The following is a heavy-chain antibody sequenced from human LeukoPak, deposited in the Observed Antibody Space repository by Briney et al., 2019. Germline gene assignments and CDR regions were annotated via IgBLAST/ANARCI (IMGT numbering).Heavy chain of an antibody. CDR2: ISVSGGTT. CDR3: AKDRYSNYGNWFDP. V-gene: IGHV3-23*01. D-gene: IGHD4-11*01. Sequence: PGGSLRLSCAASGFTFNSYAMNWVRQAPGKGLEWVSGISVSGGTTYYADSVKGRFTISRDNPKNTLYLQMNSLRAEDTAVYYCAKDRYSNYGNWFDPWGQGTLVTVFS. J-gene: IGHJ5*02. CDR1: GFTFNSYA.